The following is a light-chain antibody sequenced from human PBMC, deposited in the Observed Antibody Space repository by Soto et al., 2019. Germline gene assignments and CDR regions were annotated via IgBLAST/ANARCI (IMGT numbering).Light chain of an antibody. J-gene: IGKJ2*01. CDR3: QQYNRSYT. Sequence: DMQLTQSPSILSASGGDRVTITCRASQSIANRLAWYQQKPGKTPKLLIYGASTLESGVPSRFSGSGSGTEFTLTINSLQTDDFATYYCQQYNRSYTFGQGTKLEIK. V-gene: IGKV1-5*01. CDR2: GAS. CDR1: QSIANR.